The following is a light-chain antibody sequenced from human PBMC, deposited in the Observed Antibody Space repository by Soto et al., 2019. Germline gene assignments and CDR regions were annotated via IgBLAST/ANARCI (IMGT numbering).Light chain of an antibody. CDR3: QQYNNWPIT. Sequence: EIVMTQSPATLSVSPGERATVSCRASQSVSSNLAWYQQKPGQAPRLLIYGASTRATGIPARFSGSGSGIEFTLTISSLQSEDFAVYYCQQYNNWPITFGQGTKVDIK. CDR1: QSVSSN. J-gene: IGKJ1*01. CDR2: GAS. V-gene: IGKV3-15*01.